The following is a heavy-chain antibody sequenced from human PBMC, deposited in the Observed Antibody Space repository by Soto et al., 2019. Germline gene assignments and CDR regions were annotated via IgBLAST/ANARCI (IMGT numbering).Heavy chain of an antibody. D-gene: IGHD4-17*01. CDR2: ISSSSSYI. Sequence: EVQLVESGGGLVKPGGSLRLSCAASGFTFSSYSMNWVRQAPGKGLEWVSSISSSSSYIYYADSVKGRFTISRDNAKNSLYLQMNSLRADDTAVYYCARDEELDYEGEADYYYGMDVWGQGTTVTVSS. V-gene: IGHV3-21*01. CDR1: GFTFSSYS. CDR3: ARDEELDYEGEADYYYGMDV. J-gene: IGHJ6*02.